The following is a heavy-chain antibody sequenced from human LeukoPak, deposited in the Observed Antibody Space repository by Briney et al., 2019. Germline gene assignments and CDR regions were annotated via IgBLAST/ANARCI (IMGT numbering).Heavy chain of an antibody. V-gene: IGHV3-48*02. D-gene: IGHD1-26*01. CDR3: ATSGNYYLKY. CDR2: ITSRSTNI. J-gene: IGHJ4*02. CDR1: GFDFSNYW. Sequence: GGSLRLSCAASGFDFSNYWMYWVRQAPGKGLEWVSHITSRSTNIYYADSVKGRFTISRDNAKNALSLQMNSLRDEDTAVYYCATSGNYYLKYWGQGTLVTVSS.